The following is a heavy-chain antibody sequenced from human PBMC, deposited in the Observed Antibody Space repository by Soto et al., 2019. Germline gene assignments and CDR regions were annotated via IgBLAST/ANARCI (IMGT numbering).Heavy chain of an antibody. Sequence: SETLSLTCTVSGGSISSYYWSWIRQPPGKGLEWIGYIYYSGSTNYNPSLKSRVTISVDTSKNQFSLKLSSVTAADTAVYYCARDTLGYSSGWKSDAFDIWGQGTMVTVSS. J-gene: IGHJ3*02. V-gene: IGHV4-59*01. CDR3: ARDTLGYSSGWKSDAFDI. CDR1: GGSISSYY. CDR2: IYYSGST. D-gene: IGHD6-19*01.